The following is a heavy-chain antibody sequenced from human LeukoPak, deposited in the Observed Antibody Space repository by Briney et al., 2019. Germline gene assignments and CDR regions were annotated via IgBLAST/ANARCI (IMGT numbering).Heavy chain of an antibody. J-gene: IGHJ4*02. CDR3: ARGTPYGSGSYPFDY. D-gene: IGHD3-10*01. Sequence: KSSETLSLTCTVSGGSLSSSSYYWGWIRQPPGKGLEWIGTIFYSGSTYYNPSLKSRVTISVDTSKKQFSPKLSSVTAADTAVYYCARGTPYGSGSYPFDYWGQGILVTVSS. V-gene: IGHV4-39*07. CDR1: GGSLSSSSYY. CDR2: IFYSGST.